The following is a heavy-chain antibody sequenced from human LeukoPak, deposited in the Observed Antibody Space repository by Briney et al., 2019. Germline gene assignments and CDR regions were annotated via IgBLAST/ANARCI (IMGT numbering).Heavy chain of an antibody. Sequence: TSETLSLTCTVSGYSISSGYYWGWIRQPPGKGLEWIGSIYHSGSTYYNPSLKSRVTISVDTSKNQFSLKLSSVTAADTAVYYCARDKSITMVRGVPSGGFDYWGQGTLVTVSS. CDR2: IYHSGST. D-gene: IGHD3-10*01. J-gene: IGHJ4*02. CDR1: GYSISSGYY. CDR3: ARDKSITMVRGVPSGGFDY. V-gene: IGHV4-38-2*02.